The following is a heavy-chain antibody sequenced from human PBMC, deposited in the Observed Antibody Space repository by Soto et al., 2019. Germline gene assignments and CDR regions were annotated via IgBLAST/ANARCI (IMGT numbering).Heavy chain of an antibody. V-gene: IGHV1-2*01. J-gene: IGHJ3*02. Sequence: QLHLVQSGAVVKKPGASVTVSCSASGYPVTAYYMHWVRQAPGRGLEWMGGINPATGAAKYTQTFRGRVTPARDPSTSTVLMGLSGLTSEDTAVFYWAGGGGVGVAGSAAFDMWGQGTLVTVSS. CDR1: GYPVTAYY. D-gene: IGHD3-3*01. CDR2: INPATGAA. CDR3: AGGGGVGVAGSAAFDM.